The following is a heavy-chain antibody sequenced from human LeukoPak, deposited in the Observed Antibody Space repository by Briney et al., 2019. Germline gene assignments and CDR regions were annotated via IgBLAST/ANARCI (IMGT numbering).Heavy chain of an antibody. CDR3: VGLPEY. V-gene: IGHV3-53*01. D-gene: IGHD1-14*01. J-gene: IGHJ4*02. Sequence: GGSLRLSCAASGFTFSSYAMSWVRQAPGKGLEWVSVIYSGGSTYYADSVKGRFTISRDNSKNTLYLQMNSLRAEDTAVYYCVGLPEYWGQGTLVTVSS. CDR1: GFTFSSYA. CDR2: IYSGGST.